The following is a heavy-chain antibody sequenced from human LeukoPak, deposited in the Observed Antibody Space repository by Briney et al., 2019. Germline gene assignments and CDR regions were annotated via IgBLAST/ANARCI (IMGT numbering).Heavy chain of an antibody. D-gene: IGHD4-23*01. CDR2: ISWNSGSI. CDR3: ARDYGGNSY. CDR1: GFTFDDYA. V-gene: IGHV3-9*01. J-gene: IGHJ4*02. Sequence: GGSLRLSCAASGFTFDDYAMHWVRQAPGKGLEWVSGISWNSGSIGYADSVKGRFTISRDNAKNSLYLQMNSLRAEDTAVYYCARDYGGNSYWGQGTLVTVSS.